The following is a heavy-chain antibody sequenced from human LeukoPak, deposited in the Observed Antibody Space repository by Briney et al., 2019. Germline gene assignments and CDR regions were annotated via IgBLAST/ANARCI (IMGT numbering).Heavy chain of an antibody. CDR1: GLPFSSYA. V-gene: IGHV3-23*01. J-gene: IGHJ6*03. Sequence: GGSLILSCAASGLPFSSYAMNWVRPAPGKGLEWVSGISGSGGSTYYADSVKGRFTISRDNSKNTLSLQMNSLSAEDTAVYYCAKGPMVRGVILYYYYMDVWGKGTTVTVSS. D-gene: IGHD3-10*01. CDR2: ISGSGGST. CDR3: AKGPMVRGVILYYYYMDV.